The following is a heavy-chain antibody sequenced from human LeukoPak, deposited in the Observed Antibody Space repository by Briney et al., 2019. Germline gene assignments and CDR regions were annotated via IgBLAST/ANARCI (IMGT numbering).Heavy chain of an antibody. CDR3: ARDLGKGKLLPDY. Sequence: PGGSLRLSCAASGFTFSSYGMHWVRQAPGKGLEWVAVIWYDGSNKYYADSVKGRFTISRDNSKNTLYLQMNSLRAEDTAVYYCARDLGKGKLLPDYWGQGTLVPVSS. CDR1: GFTFSSYG. CDR2: IWYDGSNK. V-gene: IGHV3-33*01. D-gene: IGHD2-15*01. J-gene: IGHJ4*02.